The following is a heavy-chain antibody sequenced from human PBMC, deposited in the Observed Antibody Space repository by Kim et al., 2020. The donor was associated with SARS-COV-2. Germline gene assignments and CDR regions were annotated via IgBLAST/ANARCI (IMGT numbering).Heavy chain of an antibody. Sequence: YDGRNKYYAESVKGRFTISRDNSKNTLYLQINSLRAEDTAVYYCARDGANWGQGALVTVSS. J-gene: IGHJ4*02. D-gene: IGHD3-16*01. CDR2: YDGRNK. CDR3: ARDGAN. V-gene: IGHV3-30*01.